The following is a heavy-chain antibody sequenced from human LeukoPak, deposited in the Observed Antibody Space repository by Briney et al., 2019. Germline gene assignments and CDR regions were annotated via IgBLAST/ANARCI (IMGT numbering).Heavy chain of an antibody. CDR2: IKNKASRYTT. CDR3: AYPTPRGTSDI. J-gene: IGHJ3*02. CDR1: GFTLGDHW. Sequence: GGSLRLSCAASGFTLGDHWMDWVRQTPGKGLEWVGLIKNKASRYTTQYAPSVRGRFTISRDDSRNSVYLQMNSLRTEDTAVYYCAYPTPRGTSDIWGRGTMVTVSS. V-gene: IGHV3-72*01. D-gene: IGHD2-2*01.